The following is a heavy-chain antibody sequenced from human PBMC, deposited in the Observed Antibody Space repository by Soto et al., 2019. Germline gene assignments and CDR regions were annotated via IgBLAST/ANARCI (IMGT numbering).Heavy chain of an antibody. CDR3: ARDLYGDRILDS. J-gene: IGHJ4*02. CDR2: ISYDGSYK. V-gene: IGHV3-30-3*01. D-gene: IGHD4-17*01. Sequence: QVQLVESGGGVVQPGRSLRLSCATSGFTLMSYSMHWVRQAPGKGLEWVAIISYDGSYKYYADSVKGQFSISRDNSRNTVYLEMNILRAEDTAVYYCARDLYGDRILDSWGQGTLVPVSS. CDR1: GFTLMSYS.